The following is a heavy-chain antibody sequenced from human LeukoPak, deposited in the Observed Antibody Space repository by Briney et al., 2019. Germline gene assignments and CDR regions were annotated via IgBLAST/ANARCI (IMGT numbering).Heavy chain of an antibody. V-gene: IGHV4-61*05. Sequence: PSETLSLTCTVSGGSISSSSYYWGWIRQPPGQGLEWIGFSSYNGNTNYNPSLKSRVTISVDMSKNQFSLRLKSVTAVDTAVYYCARGALLWFGAKMEYYFDSWAREPRSPSPQ. CDR3: ARGALLWFGAKMEYYFDS. CDR2: SSYNGNT. J-gene: IGHJ4*02. D-gene: IGHD3-10*01. CDR1: GGSISSSSYY.